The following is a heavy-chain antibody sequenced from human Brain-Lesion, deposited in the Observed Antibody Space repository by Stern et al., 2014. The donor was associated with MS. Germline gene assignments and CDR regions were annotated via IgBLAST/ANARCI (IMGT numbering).Heavy chain of an antibody. V-gene: IGHV5-51*01. CDR3: ARRMTTVTPGFDP. CDR2: IYPGDSDT. J-gene: IGHJ5*02. Sequence: EVQLVESGAAVKKPGESLKISCKGSGYSFTSPWIGWVRQMPGQGREWMGIIYPGDSDTRYSPSFQGQVTISAATHISTASLSWSSLKASDTAMYYCARRMTTVTPGFDPWGQGTLVTVSA. CDR1: GYSFTSPW. D-gene: IGHD4-17*01.